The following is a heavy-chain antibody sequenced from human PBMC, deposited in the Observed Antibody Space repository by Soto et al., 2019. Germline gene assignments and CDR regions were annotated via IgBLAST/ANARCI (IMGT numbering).Heavy chain of an antibody. D-gene: IGHD2-15*01. CDR2: ISSSGDYI. V-gene: IGHV3-21*06. CDR1: GFTCSRYA. J-gene: IGHJ6*02. Sequence: GGSLRLSCEASGFTCSRYAINCVRQAPGKGLEWVSSISSSGDYIYYAESVKGRFTISRDNDKNSLFLEINSLRAEDTAVYFCARDSSNRQDGMDLWGQGTTVTVS. CDR3: ARDSSNRQDGMDL.